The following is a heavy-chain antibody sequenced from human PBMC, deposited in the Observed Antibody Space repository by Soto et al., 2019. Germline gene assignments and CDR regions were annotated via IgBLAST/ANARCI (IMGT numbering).Heavy chain of an antibody. CDR3: ANTLSQMGATTHGFDL. J-gene: IGHJ3*01. CDR2: IIPGSATT. V-gene: IGHV1-46*01. D-gene: IGHD1-26*01. Sequence: QVQLVQSGAEVKKPGASVKVSCKASGYIFTDYYINWVRQAPGQGLEWMGIIIPGSATTKYAQKFKGRVNMTRESATSTLNMQLTTLLSGETAVYFCANTLSQMGATTHGFDLWGQGTMVTVSS. CDR1: GYIFTDYY.